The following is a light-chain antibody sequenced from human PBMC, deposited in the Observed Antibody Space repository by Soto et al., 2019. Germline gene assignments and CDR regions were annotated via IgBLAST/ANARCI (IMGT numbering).Light chain of an antibody. V-gene: IGKV1-12*01. Sequence: DIQMTPSPSSVSASVGDRVTITCRASQGISSWLAWYQQKPGKAPKLLIYGASSLQSGVAPRFSVSGSGTDFTLPISSLQPEDFATYYCQQAHSFPITFGQGTRLEIK. J-gene: IGKJ5*01. CDR1: QGISSW. CDR2: GAS. CDR3: QQAHSFPIT.